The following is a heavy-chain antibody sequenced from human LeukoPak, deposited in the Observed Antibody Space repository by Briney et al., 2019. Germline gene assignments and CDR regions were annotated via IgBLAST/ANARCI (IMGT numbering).Heavy chain of an antibody. D-gene: IGHD6-13*01. Sequence: SQTLSLTYAISGDRVSSNNAAWNWIRQSPSRGLEWLGRTYHRSTWYDDYVVSVRSRLTITPDISKNQVSLQLNSVTPEDTAVYYCTREVAGTGGFDYWGQGITVTVSS. CDR2: TYHRSTWYD. CDR3: TREVAGTGGFDY. V-gene: IGHV6-1*01. CDR1: GDRVSSNNAA. J-gene: IGHJ4*02.